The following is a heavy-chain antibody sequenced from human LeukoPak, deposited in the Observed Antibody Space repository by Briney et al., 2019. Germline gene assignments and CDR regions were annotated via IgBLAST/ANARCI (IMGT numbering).Heavy chain of an antibody. CDR1: GGSITAYY. CDR2: INHSRGT. J-gene: IGHJ4*02. V-gene: IGHV4-34*01. Sequence: PSETLSLTCSVSGGSITAYYWSWIRQPPGKGLEWIGEINHSRGTKYNPSLESRVTILLDASKNEFSLNRNSVTAADTAVYYCAREDYYVDSWGQGCLVGDSS. CDR3: AREDYYVDS.